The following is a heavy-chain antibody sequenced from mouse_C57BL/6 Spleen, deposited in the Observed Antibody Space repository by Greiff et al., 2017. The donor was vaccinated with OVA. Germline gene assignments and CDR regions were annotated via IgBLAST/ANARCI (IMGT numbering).Heavy chain of an antibody. V-gene: IGHV1-61*01. J-gene: IGHJ4*01. CDR3: ARQLRLNYYAMDY. Sequence: VQLQQPGAELVRPGSSVTLSCKASGYTFTSYWMDWVKQRPGQGLEWIGNIYPSDSETHYNQKFKDKATLTVDKSSSTAYMQLSSLTSEDSAVYYCARQLRLNYYAMDYWGQGTSVTVSS. D-gene: IGHD3-2*02. CDR2: IYPSDSET. CDR1: GYTFTSYW.